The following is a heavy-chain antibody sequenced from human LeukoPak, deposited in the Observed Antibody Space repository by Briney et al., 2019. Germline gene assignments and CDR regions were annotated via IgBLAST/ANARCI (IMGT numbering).Heavy chain of an antibody. J-gene: IGHJ4*02. D-gene: IGHD1-26*01. CDR2: ISSSSSYI. CDR3: ARAPLYGGSGSNFDY. V-gene: IGHV3-21*01. CDR1: GFTFSSYS. Sequence: GGSLRLSCAASGFTFSSYSMNWVRQAPGKGLEWVSSISSSSSYIYYADSVKGRFTISRDNAKNSLYLQMNSLRAEDTAVYYCARAPLYGGSGSNFDYWGQGTLVTVSS.